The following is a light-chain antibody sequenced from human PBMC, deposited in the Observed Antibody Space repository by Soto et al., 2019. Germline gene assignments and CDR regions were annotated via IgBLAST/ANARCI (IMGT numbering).Light chain of an antibody. CDR2: DVS. J-gene: IGLJ1*01. V-gene: IGLV2-11*01. Sequence: QSALTQPRSVSGSPGQSVTISCTGTSSDVGGYNYVSWYQQHPGEAPKVMIYDVSERPSGVPDRFSGSKSGNTASLTISGLQAEDAADYYCCSYAGSPRYVFGTGTKVTVL. CDR3: CSYAGSPRYV. CDR1: SSDVGGYNY.